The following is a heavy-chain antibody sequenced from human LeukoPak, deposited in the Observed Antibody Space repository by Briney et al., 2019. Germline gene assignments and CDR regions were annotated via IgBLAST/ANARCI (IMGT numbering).Heavy chain of an antibody. V-gene: IGHV1-2*02. J-gene: IGHJ4*02. CDR3: ARPPWEQLVLGET. CDR1: GYTFTGYY. D-gene: IGHD6-13*01. Sequence: GASVKVSCKASGYTFTGYYMHWVRQAPGQGLEWMGWINPNSGGTNYAQKFQGRVTMTRDTSISTAYMELSRLRSDDTAVYYCARPPWEQLVLGETWGQGTLVSVSS. CDR2: INPNSGGT.